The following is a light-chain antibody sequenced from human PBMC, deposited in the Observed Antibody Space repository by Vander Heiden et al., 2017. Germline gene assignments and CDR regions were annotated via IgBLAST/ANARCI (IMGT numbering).Light chain of an antibody. J-gene: IGLJ3*02. CDR2: RDS. CDR3: HVWDIRTCV. CDR1: NIGNRN. Sequence: SYELTQPLSVSVALGQTARITCGGNNIGNRNVHWYQQKPGQAPVLVIYRDSNRPSGIPERFSGSNSGNTATLTISRAQAGDEADYYCHVWDIRTCVFGGGTKLTVL. V-gene: IGLV3-9*01.